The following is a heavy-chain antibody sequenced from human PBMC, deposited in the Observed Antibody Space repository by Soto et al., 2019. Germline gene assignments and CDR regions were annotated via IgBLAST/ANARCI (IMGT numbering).Heavy chain of an antibody. V-gene: IGHV3-23*01. D-gene: IGHD2-21*01. J-gene: IGHJ3*02. Sequence: PGGSLRLSCAASRFTFRSFGMSWVRQPPGKGPEWVSSVSAVGANTYYADSVKGRFTISRDNSKNTLYLQMNSLRAEDTAVYYCVKDRDIVVVIDATATGAFDIWGQGTMVTVSS. CDR3: VKDRDIVVVIDATATGAFDI. CDR1: RFTFRSFG. CDR2: VSAVGANT.